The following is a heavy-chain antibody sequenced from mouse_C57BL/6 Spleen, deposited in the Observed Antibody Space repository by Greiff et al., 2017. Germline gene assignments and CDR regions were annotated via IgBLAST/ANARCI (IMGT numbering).Heavy chain of an antibody. V-gene: IGHV1-15*01. CDR3: TSYYGSPYWYFDV. CDR1: GYTFTDYE. Sequence: VQLQQSGAELVRPGASVTLSCKASGYTFTDYEMHWVKQTPVHGLEWIGAIDPETGGTAYNQKFKGKAILTADKSSSTAYMALRSLTSEDSAVYYCTSYYGSPYWYFDVWGTGTTVTVSS. D-gene: IGHD1-1*01. CDR2: IDPETGGT. J-gene: IGHJ1*03.